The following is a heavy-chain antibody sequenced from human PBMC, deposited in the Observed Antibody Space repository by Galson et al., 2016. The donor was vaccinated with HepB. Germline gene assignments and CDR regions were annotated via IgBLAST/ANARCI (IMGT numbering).Heavy chain of an antibody. CDR1: GDSINSRGHY. Sequence: SETLSLTCFVSGDSINSRGHYWGWIRQPPGKGLEWIANIFYSGSAYYNPSLKGRVSISLDRSKNQVSLRLTSVTAADTAVYFCARRYCYNSACYVGFHPWGQGTPVTVSS. CDR2: IFYSGSA. CDR3: ARRYCYNSACYVGFHP. J-gene: IGHJ5*02. D-gene: IGHD2-2*01. V-gene: IGHV4-39*01.